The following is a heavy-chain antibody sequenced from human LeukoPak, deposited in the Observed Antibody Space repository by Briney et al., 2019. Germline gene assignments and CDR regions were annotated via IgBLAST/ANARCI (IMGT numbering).Heavy chain of an antibody. V-gene: IGHV3-74*01. Sequence: GGSLRPSCATSGLTFRTTWMHWVRQSPGKGLMWVSRMNGEGTTIDYADSVKGRFTVSRDYAKNTLFLQMNNLRTEDTALYFCATARNFRFEYWGQGSLVIVSA. D-gene: IGHD1-7*01. CDR1: GLTFRTTW. J-gene: IGHJ4*02. CDR2: MNGEGTTI. CDR3: ATARNFRFEY.